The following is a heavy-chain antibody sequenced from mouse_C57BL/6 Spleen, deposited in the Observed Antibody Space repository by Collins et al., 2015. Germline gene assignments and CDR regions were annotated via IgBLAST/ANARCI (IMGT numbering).Heavy chain of an antibody. CDR3: ARSLFFPMDY. Sequence: QVQLQQSGPELVKPGASVKISCKASGYAFSSSWMNWVKQRPGKGLEWIGRIYPGDGDTNYNGKFKGKATLTADKSSSTAYMQLSSLTSEDSAVYFCARSLFFPMDYWGQGTSVTVSS. V-gene: IGHV1-82*01. D-gene: IGHD6-1*01. CDR2: IYPGDGDT. J-gene: IGHJ4*01. CDR1: GYAFSSSW.